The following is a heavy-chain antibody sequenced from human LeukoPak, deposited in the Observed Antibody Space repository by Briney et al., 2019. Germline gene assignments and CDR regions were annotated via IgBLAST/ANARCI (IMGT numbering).Heavy chain of an antibody. J-gene: IGHJ4*02. CDR3: ARSEVLWFGELPAFDY. Sequence: ASVKVSCKASGYTFTSYAMNWVRQAPGQGLEWMGWINTNTGNPTYAQGFTGRFVFSLDTSVSTAYLQISSLKAEDTAVYYCARSEVLWFGELPAFDYWGQGTLVTVSS. CDR1: GYTFTSYA. V-gene: IGHV7-4-1*02. D-gene: IGHD3-10*01. CDR2: INTNTGNP.